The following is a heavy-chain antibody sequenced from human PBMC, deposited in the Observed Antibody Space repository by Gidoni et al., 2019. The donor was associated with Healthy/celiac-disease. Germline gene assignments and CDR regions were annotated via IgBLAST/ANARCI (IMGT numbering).Heavy chain of an antibody. D-gene: IGHD3-22*01. CDR2: MNPNSGNT. J-gene: IGHJ4*02. CDR1: GYTFTSYD. V-gene: IGHV1-8*01. CDR3: ARYYYDSSGYYYEYYFDY. Sequence: QAQLVQSGAEVKKPGASVKVSCKASGYTFTSYDINWVRQATGQGLEWMGWMNPNSGNTGYAQKFQGRVTMTRNTSISTAYMELSSLRSEDTAVYYCARYYYDSSGYYYEYYFDYWGQGTLVTVSS.